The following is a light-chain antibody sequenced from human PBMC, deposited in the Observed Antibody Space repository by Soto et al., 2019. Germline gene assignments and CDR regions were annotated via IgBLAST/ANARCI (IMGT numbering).Light chain of an antibody. CDR2: EVT. Sequence: QSVLTQPRSVSGSPGQSVTISCTGTSSDVGGYDYVSWYQQRPGKAPKLLIHEVTKRPSGVPDRFSGSKSGNTASLTVSGLQAEDEADYYCSSYAGRTLYVFGTGTKLTVL. J-gene: IGLJ1*01. CDR1: SSDVGGYDY. CDR3: SSYAGRTLYV. V-gene: IGLV2-8*01.